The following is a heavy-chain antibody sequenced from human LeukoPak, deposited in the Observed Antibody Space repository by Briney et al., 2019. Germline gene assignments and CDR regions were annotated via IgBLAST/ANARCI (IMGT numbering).Heavy chain of an antibody. CDR2: LYYSGSA. Sequence: SETLSLTCTVSGGSISSNYYWGWIRQAPGKGLEWIGSLYYSGSAYYNPSLNSRATISVGTSKNRFSLNLTSVTAADTAIYYCATPIDYYDSSGYYNWGQGTLVTVSS. J-gene: IGHJ4*02. V-gene: IGHV4-39*01. CDR3: ATPIDYYDSSGYYN. D-gene: IGHD3-22*01. CDR1: GGSISSNYY.